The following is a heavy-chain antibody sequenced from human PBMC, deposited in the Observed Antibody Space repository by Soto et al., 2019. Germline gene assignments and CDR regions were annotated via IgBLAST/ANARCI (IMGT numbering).Heavy chain of an antibody. Sequence: QVQLQESGPGLMKPSQTLSLTCTVSGASIRSEGYYWSWIRQHPGKGLEWIGYINYSGITYYSPSLRSRITILRDASKDQFSLKMTSVTAADTAVYYCATGPPYSYPPYYRMDVWGQATTVTVSS. J-gene: IGHJ6*02. D-gene: IGHD3-16*02. CDR2: INYSGIT. CDR3: ATGPPYSYPPYYRMDV. CDR1: GASIRSEGYY. V-gene: IGHV4-31*03.